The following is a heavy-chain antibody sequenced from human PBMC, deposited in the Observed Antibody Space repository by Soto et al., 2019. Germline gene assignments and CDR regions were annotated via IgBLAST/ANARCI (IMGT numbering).Heavy chain of an antibody. CDR1: GGSISSGDYL. V-gene: IGHV4-30-4*01. Sequence: SETLSLTCTVSGGSISSGDYLWSWIRQSPGKGLEWIGYISSIGSTYYNPSLKSRVSVSRDTSKNQFSLKLSSVTTTDTAVYYCARGLVIRPYYYHGMDVWGQGTTVTVSS. CDR2: ISSIGST. D-gene: IGHD3-9*01. CDR3: ARGLVIRPYYYHGMDV. J-gene: IGHJ6*02.